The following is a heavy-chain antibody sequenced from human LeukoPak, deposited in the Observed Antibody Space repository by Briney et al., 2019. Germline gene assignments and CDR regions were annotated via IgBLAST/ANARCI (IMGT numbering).Heavy chain of an antibody. D-gene: IGHD3-22*01. V-gene: IGHV3-30*04. CDR2: ISYDGSNK. J-gene: IGHJ4*02. Sequence: GRSLRLSCAASGFTFSSYAMHWVRQAPGKGLEWVAVISYDGSNKYYADSVKGRFTISRDNSKNTLYLQMNSLRAEDTAVYYCASGYWGYYCDSSGYSYWGQGTLVTVSS. CDR3: ASGYWGYYCDSSGYSY. CDR1: GFTFSSYA.